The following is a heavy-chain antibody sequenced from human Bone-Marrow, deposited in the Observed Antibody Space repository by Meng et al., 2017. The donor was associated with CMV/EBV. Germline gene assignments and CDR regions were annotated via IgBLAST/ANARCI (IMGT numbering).Heavy chain of an antibody. Sequence: GSLRLSCAVYGGSFSGYYWSWIRQPPGKGLEWIGSIYYSGSPYYNPSLKSRLTISVDMSKNQFSLKLNSVTAADTAVYYCASGGMDVWGQGTPVTVSS. CDR3: ASGGMDV. V-gene: IGHV4-34*01. J-gene: IGHJ6*02. CDR1: GGSFSGYY. CDR2: IYYSGSP.